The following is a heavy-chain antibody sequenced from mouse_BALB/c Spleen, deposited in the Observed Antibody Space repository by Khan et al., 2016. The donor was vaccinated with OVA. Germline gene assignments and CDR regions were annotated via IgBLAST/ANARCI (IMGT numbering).Heavy chain of an antibody. CDR2: IDPFNGVT. D-gene: IGHD2-2*01. V-gene: IGHV1S135*01. CDR1: GYSFTTYY. CDR3: ARHGYVAWFAY. Sequence: VQLQQSGPELMRPGASVKMSCKASGYSFTTYYIHWVKQSHGKSLEWIGYIDPFNGVTSYNQKFKGKATLTVDKSSSTAYMHLSSLTSEDSAVYYCARHGYVAWFAYWGQGTLVTVSA. J-gene: IGHJ3*01.